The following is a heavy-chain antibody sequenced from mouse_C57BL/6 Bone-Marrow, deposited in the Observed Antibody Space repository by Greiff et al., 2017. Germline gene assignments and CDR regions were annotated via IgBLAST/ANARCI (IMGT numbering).Heavy chain of an antibody. D-gene: IGHD2-2*01. CDR2: IYPGSGNT. CDR1: GYTFTDYY. V-gene: IGHV1-76*01. CDR3: ASRYGYDRGGYYFDY. Sequence: VKLQQSGAELVRPGASVKLSCKASGYTFTDYYINWVKQRPGQGLEWIARIYPGSGNTYYNEKFKGKATLTAEKSSSTAYMQLSSLTSEDSAVYFGASRYGYDRGGYYFDYWGQGTTLTVSS. J-gene: IGHJ2*01.